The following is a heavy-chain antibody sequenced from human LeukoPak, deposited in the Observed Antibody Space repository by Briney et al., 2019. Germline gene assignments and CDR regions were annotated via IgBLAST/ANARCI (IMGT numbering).Heavy chain of an antibody. V-gene: IGHV1-24*01. Sequence: APVKVSCKVSGYTLTELSMHWVRQAPGKGLEWMGGFDPEDGETIYAQKFQGRVTMTEDTSTDTAYMELSSLRSEDTAVYYCVGRPPYYYGMDVWGQGTTVTVSS. J-gene: IGHJ6*02. CDR2: FDPEDGET. CDR3: VGRPPYYYGMDV. CDR1: GYTLTELS.